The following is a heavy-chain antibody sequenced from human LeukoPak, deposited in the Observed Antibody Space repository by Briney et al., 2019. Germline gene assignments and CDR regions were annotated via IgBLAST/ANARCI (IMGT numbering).Heavy chain of an antibody. V-gene: IGHV4-59*01. CDR2: IYYNGST. Sequence: PSETLSLTCTVSGGSISSCYWSWIRQPPGKGLEWIGYIYYNGSTNYNPSLKSRVTISVDTSKNQFSLKLSSVTAADTAVYYCARDCLYDSSGYDAFDIWGQGTMVTVSS. CDR3: ARDCLYDSSGYDAFDI. CDR1: GGSISSCY. D-gene: IGHD3-22*01. J-gene: IGHJ3*02.